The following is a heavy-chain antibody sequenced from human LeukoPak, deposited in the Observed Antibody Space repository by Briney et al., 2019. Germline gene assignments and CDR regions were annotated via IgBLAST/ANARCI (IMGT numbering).Heavy chain of an antibody. D-gene: IGHD1-1*01. J-gene: IGHJ3*02. CDR3: ARDTTTPPHAFDI. CDR2: IIPIFGTA. CDR1: GGTFSSYA. V-gene: IGHV1-69*13. Sequence: SVKVSCKASGGTFSSYAISWVRQAPGQGLEWMGGIIPIFGTANYAQKFQGRVTITADESTSTAYMGLSSLRSEDTAAYYCARDTTTPPHAFDIWGQGTMVTVSS.